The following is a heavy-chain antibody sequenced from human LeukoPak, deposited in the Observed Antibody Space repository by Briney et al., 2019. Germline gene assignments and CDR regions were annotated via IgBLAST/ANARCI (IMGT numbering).Heavy chain of an antibody. CDR1: GGSFSGYY. D-gene: IGHD3-10*01. J-gene: IGHJ6*03. CDR3: ARRLGRKFGERFYYYYMDV. CDR2: INHSGST. V-gene: IGHV4-34*01. Sequence: PSETLSLTCAVYGGSFSGYYWSWIRQPPGKGLEWIGEINHSGSTKFNPSLKSRVSVDTSRNQFSLKLSPVTAADTAVYYCARRLGRKFGERFYYYYMDVWGKGTTVTISS.